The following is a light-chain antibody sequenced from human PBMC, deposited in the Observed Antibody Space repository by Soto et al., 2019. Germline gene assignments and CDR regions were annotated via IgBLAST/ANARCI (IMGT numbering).Light chain of an antibody. CDR1: QSLNNN. Sequence: EIVMTQSPATLSVSPGERATLSCRASQSLNNNFVCYHQKPGDAPPLLVFCASTSAAGIPARFISSGSAREFTLTISSRQAEDFAVYYCQQYNKWPPYTFGGGTKVEIK. CDR2: CAS. J-gene: IGKJ2*01. V-gene: IGKV3-15*01. CDR3: QQYNKWPPYT.